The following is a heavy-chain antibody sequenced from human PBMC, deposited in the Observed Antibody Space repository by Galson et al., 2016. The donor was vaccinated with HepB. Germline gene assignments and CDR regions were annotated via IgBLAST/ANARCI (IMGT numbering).Heavy chain of an antibody. V-gene: IGHV1-18*01. CDR1: GYTFTGYG. J-gene: IGHJ3*01. CDR3: ARDTAYSTGWLF. CDR2: ISGNNGAT. Sequence: SCKASGYTFTGYGINWVRQAPGAGLQWLGWISGNNGATKYAREFQDRVSMTTDTSTSTAYMELRSLRSDDTAVYYCARDTAYSTGWLFWGQGTTITVS. D-gene: IGHD6-19*01.